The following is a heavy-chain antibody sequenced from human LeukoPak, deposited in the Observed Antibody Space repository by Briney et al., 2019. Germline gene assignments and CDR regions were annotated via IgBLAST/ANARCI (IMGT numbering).Heavy chain of an antibody. CDR3: AVRYSGSWYLFDY. V-gene: IGHV3-74*01. D-gene: IGHD6-13*01. CDR1: GFTFSSYW. J-gene: IGHJ4*02. Sequence: GGSLRLSCAASGFTFSSYWMHWVRQAPGKGLVWVSRIKSGGTSTSYADSVKGRFTVSRDIAKNTLFLQMNSLRAEDTAVYYCAVRYSGSWYLFDYWGKETLVTVSP. CDR2: IKSGGTST.